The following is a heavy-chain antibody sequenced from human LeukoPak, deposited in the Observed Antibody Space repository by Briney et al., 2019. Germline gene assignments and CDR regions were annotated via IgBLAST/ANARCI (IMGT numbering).Heavy chain of an antibody. CDR2: ISWNSGSI. V-gene: IGHV3-9*01. J-gene: IGHJ6*02. CDR3: ASMPDHYDILTGYYGMDV. Sequence: PGRSLRLSCAASGFTFDDYAMHWVRQAPGKGLEWVLGISWNSGSIGYADSVKGRFTISRDNAKNSLYLQMNSLRAEDTALYYCASMPDHYDILTGYYGMDVWGQGTTVTVSS. CDR1: GFTFDDYA. D-gene: IGHD3-9*01.